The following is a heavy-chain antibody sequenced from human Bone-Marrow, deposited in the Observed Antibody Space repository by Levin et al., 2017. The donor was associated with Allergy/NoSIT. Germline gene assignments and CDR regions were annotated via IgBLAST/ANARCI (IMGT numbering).Heavy chain of an antibody. CDR1: GFTFSSYS. CDR3: ARDLAMAREGVY. Sequence: PGGSLRLSCAASGFTFSSYSMNWVRQAPGKGLEWVSSITSSSSYTYYADSVKGRFTISRDNAKNSLYLQMNSLRAEVTAVYYCARDLAMAREGVYWGQGTLVTVSS. D-gene: IGHD3-10*01. J-gene: IGHJ4*02. CDR2: ITSSSSYT. V-gene: IGHV3-21*01.